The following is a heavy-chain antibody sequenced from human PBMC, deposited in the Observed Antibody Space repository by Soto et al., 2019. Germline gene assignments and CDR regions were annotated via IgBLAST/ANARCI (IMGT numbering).Heavy chain of an antibody. V-gene: IGHV3-30-3*01. CDR1: GFTFSSYA. CDR3: AREGQEWELHLRQFDY. Sequence: PGGSLRLSCAASGFTFSSYAMHWVRQAPGKGLEWVAVISYDGSNKYYADSVKGRFTISRDNSKNTLYLQMNSLRAEDTAVYYCAREGQEWELHLRQFDYWGQGTLVTVSS. CDR2: ISYDGSNK. J-gene: IGHJ4*02. D-gene: IGHD1-26*01.